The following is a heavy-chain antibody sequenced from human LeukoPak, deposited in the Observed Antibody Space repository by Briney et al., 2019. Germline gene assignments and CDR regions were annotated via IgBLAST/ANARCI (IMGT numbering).Heavy chain of an antibody. V-gene: IGHV4-59*01. J-gene: IGHJ4*02. D-gene: IGHD2-2*01. CDR3: ARDCSTSSLCY. Sequence: PSETLSLTCTVSGGSISSYYWSWIRQPPGKGLEWIGYIYYSGSTNYNPFLKSRVTISVDTSKNQFSLKLSSVTAADTAVYYCARDCSTSSLCYWGQGTLVTVSS. CDR1: GGSISSYY. CDR2: IYYSGST.